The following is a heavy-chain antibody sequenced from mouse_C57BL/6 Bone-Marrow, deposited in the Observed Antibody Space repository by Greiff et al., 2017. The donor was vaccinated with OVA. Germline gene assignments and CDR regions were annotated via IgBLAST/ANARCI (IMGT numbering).Heavy chain of an antibody. V-gene: IGHV6-3*01. CDR3: TSHYYGSSDDWYCDV. J-gene: IGHJ1*03. Sequence: DVKLQESGGGLVQPGGSMKLSCVASGFTFSNYWMNWVRQSPEKGLEWVAQIRLKSDNYSTHYAESVKGRFTISRDDSKSSVYLQMNNLRAEDTGIYYCTSHYYGSSDDWYCDVWGTGTTVTVSS. D-gene: IGHD1-1*01. CDR2: IRLKSDNYST. CDR1: GFTFSNYW.